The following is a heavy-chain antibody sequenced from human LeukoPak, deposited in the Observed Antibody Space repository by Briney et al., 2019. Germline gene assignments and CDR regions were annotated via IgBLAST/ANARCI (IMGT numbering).Heavy chain of an antibody. CDR3: ARRHYYDSSGYYYVNYFDY. J-gene: IGHJ4*02. D-gene: IGHD3-22*01. V-gene: IGHV4-34*01. CDR1: GGSFSGYY. CDR2: INHSGST. Sequence: PSETLSLTCAVYGGSFSGYYWSWIRQPPGKGLEWIGEINHSGSTNYNPSLKSRVTISVDTSKNQFSLKLSSVTAADTAVHYCARRHYYDSSGYYYVNYFDYWGQGTLVTVSS.